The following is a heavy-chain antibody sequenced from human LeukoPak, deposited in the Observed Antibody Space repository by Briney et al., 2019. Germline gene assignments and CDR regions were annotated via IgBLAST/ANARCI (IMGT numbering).Heavy chain of an antibody. J-gene: IGHJ4*02. V-gene: IGHV4-59*01. Sequence: SETLSLTCTVSGGSISSYYWSWIRQPPGKGLEWIGYIYYSGSTNYNPSLKSRVTISVDTSKNQFSLKLSSVTAADTAVYYCARVGGYGSGVIAFDYWGQGTLVTVSS. CDR3: ARVGGYGSGVIAFDY. CDR2: IYYSGST. D-gene: IGHD3-10*01. CDR1: GGSISSYY.